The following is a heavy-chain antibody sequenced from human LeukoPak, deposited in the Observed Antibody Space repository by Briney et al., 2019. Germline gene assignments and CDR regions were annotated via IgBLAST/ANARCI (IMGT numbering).Heavy chain of an antibody. D-gene: IGHD6-6*01. Sequence: PSETLSLTCAVYGGSFGGYYWSWIRQPPGKGLEWIGEINHSGSTNYNPSLKSRVTISVDTSKNQFSLKLSSVTAADTAVYYCARGQSSPYYYYGMDVWGQGTTVTVSS. J-gene: IGHJ6*02. CDR1: GGSFGGYY. CDR3: ARGQSSPYYYYGMDV. V-gene: IGHV4-34*01. CDR2: INHSGST.